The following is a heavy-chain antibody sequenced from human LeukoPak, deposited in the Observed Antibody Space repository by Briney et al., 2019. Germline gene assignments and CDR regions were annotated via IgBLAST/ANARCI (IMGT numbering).Heavy chain of an antibody. Sequence: SETLSLTCTVSGGSISSYYWSWIRQPAGKGLEWIWRIYTSGSTTYNPSPKKGGTTSVDTSKNQFSLKLSSVTAADTAVYYCARHRTNVVPYVDYWGQGTLVTVSS. D-gene: IGHD2-15*01. CDR2: IYTSGST. J-gene: IGHJ4*02. CDR3: ARHRTNVVPYVDY. CDR1: GGSISSYY. V-gene: IGHV4-4*07.